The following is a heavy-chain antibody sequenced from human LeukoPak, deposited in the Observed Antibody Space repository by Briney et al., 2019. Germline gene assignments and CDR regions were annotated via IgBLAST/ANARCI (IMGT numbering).Heavy chain of an antibody. CDR1: GFTFSSYS. CDR2: ISSSSSTI. CDR3: AKSLVMRISGYDILTGYLGPDAFDI. J-gene: IGHJ3*02. D-gene: IGHD3-9*01. V-gene: IGHV3-48*01. Sequence: GGSLRLSCAASGFTFSSYSMNWVRQAPGKGLEWVSYISSSSSTIYYADSVKGRFTISRDNAKNSLYLQMNSLRAEDTAVYYCAKSLVMRISGYDILTGYLGPDAFDIWGQGTMVTVSS.